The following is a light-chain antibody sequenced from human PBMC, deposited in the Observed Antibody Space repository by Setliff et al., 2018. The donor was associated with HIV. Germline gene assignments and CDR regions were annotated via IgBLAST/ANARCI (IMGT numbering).Light chain of an antibody. CDR3: EAWDDSLSGRV. V-gene: IGLV1-44*01. CDR1: WSNIGTKN. Sequence: QSVLTQPPSVSGTPGQTVTISCSGTWSNIGTKNVKWYQQLPGTAPKLIIYRDDQRPSGVPDRFSGSKSGTSASLAISGLQSDDEADYYCEAWDDSLSGRVFGTGTRSPS. J-gene: IGLJ1*01. CDR2: RDD.